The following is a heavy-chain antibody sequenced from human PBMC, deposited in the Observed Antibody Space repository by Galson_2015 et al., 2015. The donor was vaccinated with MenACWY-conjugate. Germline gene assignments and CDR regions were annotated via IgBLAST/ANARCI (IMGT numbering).Heavy chain of an antibody. CDR2: MSYDGRNK. CDR1: GFTFSSYA. D-gene: IGHD5-18*01. J-gene: IGHJ3*02. Sequence: ALRLSCAASGFTFSSYAMHWVRQAPGKGLEWVEVMSYDGRNKYYADSVKGRVTISRDNSKNTLYLQMNSLRAEDTAVYYCARGLRQLWLHDAFDIWGQGTMVTVSS. V-gene: IGHV3-30*04. CDR3: ARGLRQLWLHDAFDI.